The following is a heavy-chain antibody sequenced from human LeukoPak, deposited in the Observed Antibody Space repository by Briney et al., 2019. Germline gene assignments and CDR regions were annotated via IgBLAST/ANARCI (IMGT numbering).Heavy chain of an antibody. CDR1: GFTFSDYY. CDR3: ARTPLYGDYFDY. J-gene: IGHJ4*02. CDR2: ISSSDSTI. D-gene: IGHD4-17*01. Sequence: GGSLRLSCAASGFTFSDYYMSWIRQAPGKGLEWVSYISSSDSTIYYADSVKGRFTISRDNAKNSLYLQMNSLRAEDTAVYYCARTPLYGDYFDYWGQGTLVTVSS. V-gene: IGHV3-11*04.